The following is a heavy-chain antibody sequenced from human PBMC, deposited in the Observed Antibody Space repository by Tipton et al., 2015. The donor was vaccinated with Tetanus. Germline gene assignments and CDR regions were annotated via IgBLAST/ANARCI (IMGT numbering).Heavy chain of an antibody. CDR2: IRSKAYGGTT. CDR3: TREAPGLTPVSDYYYYYGMDV. D-gene: IGHD4-11*01. Sequence: SLRLSCTASGFTFGDYAMSWFRQAPGKGLEWVGFIRSKAYGGTTEYAASVKGRFTISRDDSKSIAYLQMNSLKTEDTAVYYCTREAPGLTPVSDYYYYYGMDVWRQGTSVAVSS. V-gene: IGHV3-49*03. CDR1: GFTFGDYA. J-gene: IGHJ6*02.